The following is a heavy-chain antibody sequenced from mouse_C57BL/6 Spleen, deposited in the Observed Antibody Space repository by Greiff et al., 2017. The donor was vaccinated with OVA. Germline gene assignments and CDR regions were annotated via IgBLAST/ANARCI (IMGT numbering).Heavy chain of an antibody. J-gene: IGHJ4*01. CDR1: GYTFTSYT. CDR3: ARSHYYGSSYYYAMDY. D-gene: IGHD1-1*01. V-gene: IGHV1-4*01. CDR2: INPSSGYT. Sequence: QVQLKQSGAELARPGASVKMSCKASGYTFTSYTMHWVKQRPGPGLEWIGYINPSSGYTKYNQKFKDKATLTADKSSSTAYMQLSSLTSEDSAVYYCARSHYYGSSYYYAMDYWGQGTSVTVSS.